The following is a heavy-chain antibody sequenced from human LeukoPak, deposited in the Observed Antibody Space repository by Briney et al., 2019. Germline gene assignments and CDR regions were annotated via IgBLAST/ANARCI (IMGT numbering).Heavy chain of an antibody. CDR1: GFIFSDHY. V-gene: IGHV3-72*01. CDR3: ARGRMYYFDY. CDR2: SRNKANSYTT. Sequence: GGSLRLSCAASGFIFSDHYIDWVRQAPGKGLEWVGRSRNKANSYTTEYAASVKGRFTISRDDSKNSLYLQMNSLKTEDTAVYYCARGRMYYFDYWGQGTLVTVSS. J-gene: IGHJ4*02.